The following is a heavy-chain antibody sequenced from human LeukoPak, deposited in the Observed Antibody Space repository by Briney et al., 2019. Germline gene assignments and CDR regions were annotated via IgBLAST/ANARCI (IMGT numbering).Heavy chain of an antibody. CDR1: GFTFSNCA. V-gene: IGHV3-23*01. Sequence: GGSLRLSWVASGFTFSNCAMSWVRQAPGKGLEWVSAISGSGGNTYYADSVKGRFTISRDNSKNTLYLQMNSLGVEDTAVYYCAKDGGHSGYDYDYWGQGTLVTVSS. J-gene: IGHJ4*02. CDR2: ISGSGGNT. CDR3: AKDGGHSGYDYDY. D-gene: IGHD5-12*01.